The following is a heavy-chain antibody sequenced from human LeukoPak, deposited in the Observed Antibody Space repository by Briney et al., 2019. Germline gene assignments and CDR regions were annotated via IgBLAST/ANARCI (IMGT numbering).Heavy chain of an antibody. CDR1: GGSISSYY. V-gene: IGHV4-59*08. CDR2: IYYSGST. D-gene: IGHD5-18*01. J-gene: IGHJ6*03. CDR3: ARHWGAAMVGSYYYMDV. Sequence: TSETLSLTCTVSGGSISSYYWSWIRQPPGKGLEWIGYIYYSGSTNYNPSLKSRVTISVDTSKNQFSLKLSSVTAADTAVYYCARHWGAAMVGSYYYMDVWGKGTTVTVSS.